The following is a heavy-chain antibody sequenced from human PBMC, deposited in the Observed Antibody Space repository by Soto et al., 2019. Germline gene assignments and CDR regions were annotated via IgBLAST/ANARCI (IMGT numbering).Heavy chain of an antibody. D-gene: IGHD1-1*01. J-gene: IGHJ6*02. CDR3: AKGAERGMDV. V-gene: IGHV3-30*18. Sequence: QVQLVESGGGVVQPGRSLRLSCAASGFTFSSYGMHWVRQAPGKGLEWVAVISYDGSNKYYADSVKGRFTISRDNSKNTLYLQMNSLRAEDTAVYYCAKGAERGMDVWGQGTTVTVSS. CDR2: ISYDGSNK. CDR1: GFTFSSYG.